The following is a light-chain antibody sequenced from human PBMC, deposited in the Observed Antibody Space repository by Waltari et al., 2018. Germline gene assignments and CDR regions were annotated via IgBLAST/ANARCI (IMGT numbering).Light chain of an antibody. J-gene: IGKJ2*01. CDR2: WAS. Sequence: DIVLTQAPDSLDVSLGERATINCKSSQSVLSTSNNKNYLGWYQQKPEQPPKLLITWASTRESGVPDRFSGSGSGTDFTLTISSLQAEDVAVYFCQQCYTFPYTFGQGTKLEIK. CDR3: QQCYTFPYT. CDR1: QSVLSTSNNKNY. V-gene: IGKV4-1*01.